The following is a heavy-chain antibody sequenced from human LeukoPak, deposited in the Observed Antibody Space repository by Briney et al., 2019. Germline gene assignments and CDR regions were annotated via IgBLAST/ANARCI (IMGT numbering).Heavy chain of an antibody. D-gene: IGHD2-21*01. Sequence: GGSLRLSCAASGFTFSDYYMSWIRQAPGKGLEWVSYISSSSSTIYYADSVKGRFTISRDNAKNSLYLQMNSLRAEDTAVYYCARENNVVVIAYPPFDYWGQGTLVTVSS. V-gene: IGHV3-11*04. CDR1: GFTFSDYY. J-gene: IGHJ4*02. CDR3: ARENNVVVIAYPPFDY. CDR2: ISSSSSTI.